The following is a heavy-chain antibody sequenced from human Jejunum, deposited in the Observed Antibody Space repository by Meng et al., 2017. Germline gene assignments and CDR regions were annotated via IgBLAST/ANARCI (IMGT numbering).Heavy chain of an antibody. V-gene: IGHV4-34*01. Sequence: QGQLQQLGLGLLKPSQTLSLTGAGSGGSLKDFHWNWIRQPPGKGLEWIGEISHSGSTNYNPSLKSRVTISVDRSQNQLSLKLTSVSGTDTAVYFCARALGAYGDSGFAYWGQGALVTVSS. CDR2: ISHSGST. J-gene: IGHJ4*02. CDR1: GGSLKDFH. CDR3: ARALGAYGDSGFAY. D-gene: IGHD4-17*01.